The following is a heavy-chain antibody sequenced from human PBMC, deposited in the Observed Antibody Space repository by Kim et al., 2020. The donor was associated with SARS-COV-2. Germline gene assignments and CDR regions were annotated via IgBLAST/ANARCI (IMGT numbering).Heavy chain of an antibody. CDR1: GFTFSSYG. D-gene: IGHD3-22*01. V-gene: IGHV3-33*06. CDR2: IWYDGSNK. CDR3: AKGGPNYYDSSGYLYYYGMDV. Sequence: GGSLRLSCAASGFTFSSYGMHWVRQAPGKGLEWVAVIWYDGSNKYYADSVKGRFTISRDNSKNTLYLQMNSLRAEDTAVYYCAKGGPNYYDSSGYLYYYGMDVWGQGTTVTVSS. J-gene: IGHJ6*02.